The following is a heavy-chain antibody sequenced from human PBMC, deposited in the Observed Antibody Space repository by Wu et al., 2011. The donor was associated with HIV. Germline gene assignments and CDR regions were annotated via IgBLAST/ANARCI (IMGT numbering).Heavy chain of an antibody. Sequence: QVQLVQSGAEVKKPGASVKVSCKASGYTFTSYGISWVRQSPGQGLEWMGWITPHNGNANIPQKMQGRVTMTTDTSTSTVYMELRGLTPEDTAIYYCAREVGRGVNDVSGMDVWGQGTTITVSS. J-gene: IGHJ6*02. CDR3: AREVGRGVNDVSGMDV. CDR2: ITPHNGNA. CDR1: GYTFTSYG. V-gene: IGHV1-18*01. D-gene: IGHD3-16*01.